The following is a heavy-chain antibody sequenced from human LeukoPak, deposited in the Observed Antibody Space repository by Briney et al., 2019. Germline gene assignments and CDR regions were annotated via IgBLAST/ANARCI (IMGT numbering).Heavy chain of an antibody. CDR2: IYTSGST. Sequence: SETLSLTCTVSGGSISSYYWSWIRQPAGKGLEWIGRIYTSGSTNYNPSLKSRVTISVDKSKNQFSLKLGSVTAADTAVYYCARDRDYDFWSGYYTADYYYYYYYMDVWGKGTTVTVSS. D-gene: IGHD3-3*01. CDR1: GGSISSYY. V-gene: IGHV4-4*07. J-gene: IGHJ6*03. CDR3: ARDRDYDFWSGYYTADYYYYYYYMDV.